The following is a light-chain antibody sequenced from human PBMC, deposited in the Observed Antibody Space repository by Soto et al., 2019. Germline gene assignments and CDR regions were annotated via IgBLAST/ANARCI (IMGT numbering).Light chain of an antibody. J-gene: IGKJ5*01. V-gene: IGKV3-20*01. CDR2: GAS. CDR1: QSVSSSY. Sequence: EIVLTQSPGTLSLSPGKRATLSCRASQSVSSSYLAWYQQKPGQAPRLLIYGASSRATGIPDRFSGSGSGTDFTLTISRLEPEDFAVYYCQQYGSSSITFGQGTRQEIK. CDR3: QQYGSSSIT.